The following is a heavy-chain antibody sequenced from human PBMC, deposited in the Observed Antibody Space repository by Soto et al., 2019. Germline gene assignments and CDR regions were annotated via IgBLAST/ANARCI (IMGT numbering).Heavy chain of an antibody. J-gene: IGHJ4*02. V-gene: IGHV4-61*01. Sequence: SETLSLTCTVSAESVSSDYYCWTWIRQPPGKGLEWIGYICSGASTNYNPSLKSRVTISLDTSRNQFSLKLTSVTAADTAVYYWARDIRGYRRAFDYSGRGMLSTVCS. D-gene: IGHD5-18*01. CDR2: ICSGAST. CDR1: AESVSSDYYC. CDR3: ARDIRGYRRAFDY.